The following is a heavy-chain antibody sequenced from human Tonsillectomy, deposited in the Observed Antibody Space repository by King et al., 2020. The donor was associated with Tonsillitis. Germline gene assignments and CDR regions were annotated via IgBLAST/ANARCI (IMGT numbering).Heavy chain of an antibody. CDR2: ISWNSGSI. Sequence: VQLVESGGGLVQPGRSLRLSCAASGFTFDDYAMHWVRHAPGKGLGWVSGISWNSGSIGYADSVKGRFTISRDNAKNSLYLQMNSLRAEDTALYYCAKEYGGSYDYWGQGTLVTVSS. CDR3: AKEYGGSYDY. V-gene: IGHV3-9*01. CDR1: GFTFDDYA. D-gene: IGHD1-26*01. J-gene: IGHJ4*02.